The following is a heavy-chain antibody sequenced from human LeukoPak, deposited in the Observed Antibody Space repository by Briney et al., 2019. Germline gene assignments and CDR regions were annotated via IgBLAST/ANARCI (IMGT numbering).Heavy chain of an antibody. CDR2: ISNSGNTI. J-gene: IGHJ4*02. Sequence: GGSLRLSCAASGFTFSDNPMNWVRQAPGKGLEWVSYISNSGNTIYYADSVKGRFTISRDDAKNSLYLQVNSLRAEDTAIYYCARKFASWGQGTLVTVSS. V-gene: IGHV3-48*03. CDR3: ARKFAS. CDR1: GFTFSDNP.